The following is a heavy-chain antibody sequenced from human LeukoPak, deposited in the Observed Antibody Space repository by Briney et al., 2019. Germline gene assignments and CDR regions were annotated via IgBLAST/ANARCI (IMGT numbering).Heavy chain of an antibody. CDR1: GGSISSYY. J-gene: IGHJ5*02. V-gene: IGHV4-59*08. CDR3: ARQNDIVVVVAATPQPWFDP. Sequence: SETLSLTCTVSGGSISSYYWSWIRQPPGKGLEWIGYIYYSGSTNYNPSLKSRVTISVGTSKNQFSLKLSSVTAADTAVYYCARQNDIVVVVAATPQPWFDPWGQGTLVTVSS. D-gene: IGHD2-15*01. CDR2: IYYSGST.